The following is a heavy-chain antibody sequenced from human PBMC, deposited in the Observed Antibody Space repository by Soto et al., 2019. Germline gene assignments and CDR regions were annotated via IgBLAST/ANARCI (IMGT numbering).Heavy chain of an antibody. CDR3: ARDCISAAAAGTVCD. CDR1: GFTFSSYS. Sequence: PGGSLRLSCAASGFTFSSYSMNWVRQAPGKGLEWVSSISSSSSYIYYADSVKGRFTISRDNAKNSLYLQMNSLRAEDTAVYYCARDCISAAAAGTVCDRGQGTLVTVSS. D-gene: IGHD6-13*01. V-gene: IGHV3-21*01. J-gene: IGHJ4*02. CDR2: ISSSSSYI.